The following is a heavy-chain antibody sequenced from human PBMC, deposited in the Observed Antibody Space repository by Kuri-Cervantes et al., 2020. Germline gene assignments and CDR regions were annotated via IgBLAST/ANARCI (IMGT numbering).Heavy chain of an antibody. D-gene: IGHD3-22*01. J-gene: IGHJ4*02. CDR3: ARGRYRYSSGYYY. CDR2: INHSGST. V-gene: IGHV4-34*01. CDR1: GGSISSYY. Sequence: SETLSLTCTVSGGSISSYYWSWIRQPPGKGLEWIGEINHSGSTNYNPSLKSRVTISVDTSKNQFSLKLSSVTAADTAVYYCARGRYRYSSGYYYWGQGTLVTVSS.